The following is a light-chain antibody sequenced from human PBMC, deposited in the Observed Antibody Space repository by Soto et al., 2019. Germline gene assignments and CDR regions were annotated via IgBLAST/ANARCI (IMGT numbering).Light chain of an antibody. V-gene: IGKV1-12*01. CDR2: AAS. J-gene: IGKJ2*01. Sequence: DIRMTQSPSSVSASVRDRVTITCRASQDISNGLVWYQQKPGKAPKLLISAASSLQSGVPSRFSGSQSGTNFTLTISSLQPEDFATYYCQQSNSLPYTFGQGTNLEIK. CDR1: QDISNG. CDR3: QQSNSLPYT.